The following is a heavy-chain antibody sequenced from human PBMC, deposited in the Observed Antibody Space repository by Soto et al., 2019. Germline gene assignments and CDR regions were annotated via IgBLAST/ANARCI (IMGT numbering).Heavy chain of an antibody. V-gene: IGHV2-5*02. D-gene: IGHD3-10*01. CDR1: GFSLTTSGVG. CDR3: AHHPYYGLGSYSFDY. Sequence: QITLKESGPTLVRPTQTLTLTCTFSGFSLTTSGVGVGWIRQPPGKALGWLAVIYLDDDKRYSSSLKSRLTIXXDXSXXQVVLTMTNMDPVDTATYYCAHHPYYGLGSYSFDYWGQGTLVTVSS. J-gene: IGHJ4*02. CDR2: IYLDDDK.